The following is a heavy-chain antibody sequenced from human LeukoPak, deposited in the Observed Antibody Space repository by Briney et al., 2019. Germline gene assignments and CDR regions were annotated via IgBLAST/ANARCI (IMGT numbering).Heavy chain of an antibody. CDR2: ISWDGSST. Sequence: GGSLRLSCAASGFTFDDYAMHWVRQTPGKGLEWVSLISWDGSSTYYADSMKGRFTISRDNSKNSLYLQMNSLRTEDTALYYCAKDIGVGSCNGCLFDYWGQGTLVTVSS. D-gene: IGHD2-15*01. J-gene: IGHJ4*02. V-gene: IGHV3-43*01. CDR3: AKDIGVGSCNGCLFDY. CDR1: GFTFDDYA.